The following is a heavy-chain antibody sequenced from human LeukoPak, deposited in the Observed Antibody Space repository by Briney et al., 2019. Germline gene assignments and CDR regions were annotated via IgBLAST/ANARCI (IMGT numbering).Heavy chain of an antibody. CDR2: IYYSGST. J-gene: IGHJ4*02. V-gene: IGHV4-39*01. CDR1: GGSISSSSYY. D-gene: IGHD3-3*02. Sequence: KASETLSLTCTVSGGSISSSSYYWVWIRQPPGKGLEWIGSIYYSGSTYYNPSLKSRVTISVDTSKNQFSLKLSSVTAADATVYYCARISLPTAYWGQGTLVTVSA. CDR3: ARISLPTAY.